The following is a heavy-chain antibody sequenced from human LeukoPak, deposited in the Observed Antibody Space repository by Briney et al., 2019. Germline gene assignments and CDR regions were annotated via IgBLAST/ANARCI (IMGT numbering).Heavy chain of an antibody. CDR2: IIPIFGTA. V-gene: IGHV1-69*13. CDR1: GGTFSSYA. CDR3: AREVGTVTTFWDY. J-gene: IGHJ4*02. D-gene: IGHD4-17*01. Sequence: SVKVSCKASGGTFSSYAISWVRQAPGQGLEWMGGIIPIFGTANYAQKFQGRVTITADESTSTAYMELSSLRSEDTAVYYCAREVGTVTTFWDYWGQGTLVTVSS.